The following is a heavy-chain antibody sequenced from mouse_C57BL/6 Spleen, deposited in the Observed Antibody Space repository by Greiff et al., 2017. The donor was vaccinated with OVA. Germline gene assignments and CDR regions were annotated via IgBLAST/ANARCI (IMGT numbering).Heavy chain of an antibody. J-gene: IGHJ2*01. Sequence: EVKVVESGGDLVKPGGSLKLSCAASGFTFSSYGMSWVRQTPDKRLEWVATISSGGSYTYYPDSVKGRFTISRDNAKNTLYLQMSSLKSEDTAMYYCARGGGLLDYWGQGTTLTVSS. CDR1: GFTFSSYG. D-gene: IGHD3-3*01. V-gene: IGHV5-6*01. CDR3: ARGGGLLDY. CDR2: ISSGGSYT.